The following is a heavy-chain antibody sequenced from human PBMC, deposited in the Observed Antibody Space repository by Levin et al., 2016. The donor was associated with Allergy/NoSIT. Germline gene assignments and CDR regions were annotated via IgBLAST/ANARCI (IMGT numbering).Heavy chain of an antibody. J-gene: IGHJ4*02. V-gene: IGHV3-11*03. CDR1: GFTFSDYY. CDR2: ISNGNSYT. CDR3: ARRNGNGEYNDY. D-gene: IGHD4-17*01. Sequence: GGSLRLSCAASGFTFSDYYMSWIRQAPGKGLEWVSHISNGNSYTNYADSVKGRFTISRDNAKNSLYLQMNSLRAEDTAVYYCARRNGNGEYNDYWGQGSLVTVSS.